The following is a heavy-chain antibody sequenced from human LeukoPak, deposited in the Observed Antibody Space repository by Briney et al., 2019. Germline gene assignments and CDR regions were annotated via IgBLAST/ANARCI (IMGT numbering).Heavy chain of an antibody. CDR1: GYTFTSYG. CDR3: ARDRWELLTSPGAFDI. CDR2: ISAYNGNT. J-gene: IGHJ3*02. D-gene: IGHD1-26*01. V-gene: IGHV1-18*01. Sequence: GASVKVSCKASGYTFTSYGISWLRQAPGQGLEWMGWISAYNGNTNYAQKLQGRVTMTTDTSTSTAYMELRSLRSDDTAVYYCARDRWELLTSPGAFDIWGQGTMVTVSS.